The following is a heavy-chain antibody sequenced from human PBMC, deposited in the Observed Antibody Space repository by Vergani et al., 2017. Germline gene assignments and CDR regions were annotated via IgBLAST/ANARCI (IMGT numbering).Heavy chain of an antibody. D-gene: IGHD3-9*01. CDR1: VYTFSNYY. Sequence: QVQVVQSGAEVKKSGASVKVSCKTSVYTFSNYYMHWVRQAPGQGLEWMGIINPSGGHTNYAHKFQGRVTMTRDTSTSTVDMELSSLRSEDTSIYYCARGDYGILTGYRYWGQGTLVTVSA. J-gene: IGHJ4*02. CDR2: INPSGGHT. CDR3: ARGDYGILTGYRY. V-gene: IGHV1-46*03.